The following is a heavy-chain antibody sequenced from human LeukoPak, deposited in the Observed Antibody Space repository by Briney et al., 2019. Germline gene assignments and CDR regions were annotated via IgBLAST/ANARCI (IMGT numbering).Heavy chain of an antibody. D-gene: IGHD5-24*01. CDR1: GYTFTGYY. CDR3: PRGGDGYNFDY. V-gene: IGHV1-46*01. J-gene: IGHJ4*02. CDR2: INPSGGST. Sequence: ASVKVSCKASGYTFTGYYMHWVRQAPGQGLEWMGIINPSGGSTSYAQKFQGRVTMTRDTSTSTVYMELSSLRSEGTAVYYCPRGGDGYNFDYWGQGTLVTVSS.